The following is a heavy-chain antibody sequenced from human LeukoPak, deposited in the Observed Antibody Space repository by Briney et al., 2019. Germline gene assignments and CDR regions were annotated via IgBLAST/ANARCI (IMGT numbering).Heavy chain of an antibody. CDR2: IIPIFGTA. V-gene: IGHV1-69*01. CDR3: ARDYGPRGDPLDY. CDR1: GGTFSSYA. Sequence: SVKVSCKASGGTFSSYAISWVRQAPGQGLEWMGGIIPIFGTANYAQKFQGRVTITADESTSTAYMELSSLRSEDTAVYYCARDYGPRGDPLDYWGQGTLVTVSS. J-gene: IGHJ4*02. D-gene: IGHD3-10*01.